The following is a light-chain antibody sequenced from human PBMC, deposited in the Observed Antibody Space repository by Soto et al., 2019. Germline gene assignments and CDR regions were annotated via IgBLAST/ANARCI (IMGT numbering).Light chain of an antibody. J-gene: IGKJ4*01. V-gene: IGKV3-11*01. CDR2: DAS. Sequence: EMVLTQSPATLSLSPGERATHSCRASQSVSSYLAWYQQKLGQAPRLLIYDASNRATGIPARFSGSGSGTDFTLTISSLEPEDFAVYYCQQRSNWLFTFGGGTKVEIK. CDR3: QQRSNWLFT. CDR1: QSVSSY.